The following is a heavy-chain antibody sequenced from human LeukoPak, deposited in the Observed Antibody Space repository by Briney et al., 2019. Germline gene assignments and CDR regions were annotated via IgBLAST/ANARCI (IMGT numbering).Heavy chain of an antibody. J-gene: IGHJ3*02. CDR3: ARDREGYDILTGPGAAFDI. CDR1: GYTFTGYY. Sequence: ASVKVSCKASGYTFTGYYMHWVRQAPGQGLEWKGWINPNSGGTNYAQKFQGRVTMTRDTSISTAYMELSRLRSDDTAVYYCARDREGYDILTGPGAAFDIWGQGTMVTVSS. CDR2: INPNSGGT. V-gene: IGHV1-2*02. D-gene: IGHD3-9*01.